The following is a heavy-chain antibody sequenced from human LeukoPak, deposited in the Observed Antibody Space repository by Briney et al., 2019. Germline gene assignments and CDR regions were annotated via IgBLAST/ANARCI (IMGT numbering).Heavy chain of an antibody. CDR2: IYYSGST. V-gene: IGHV4-59*12. CDR1: GGSISSYY. J-gene: IGHJ3*02. D-gene: IGHD3-10*01. Sequence: SETLSLTCTVSGGSISSYYWSWIRQPPGKGLEWIGYIYYSGSTNYNPSLKNRVTMSVDTSKNQFSLKLSSVTAADTAVYYCAASLGGSGTDAFDIWGQGTMLTVSS. CDR3: AASLGGSGTDAFDI.